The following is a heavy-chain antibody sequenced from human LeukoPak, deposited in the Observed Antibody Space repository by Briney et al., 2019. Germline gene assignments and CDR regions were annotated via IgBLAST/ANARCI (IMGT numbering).Heavy chain of an antibody. CDR3: AKTGCSGDSCGRGPFDI. V-gene: IGHV3-23*01. Sequence: GGSLRLSCAASGFTMSWVRQAPGKGLGWVSAISGSDGSTYYADSEKGRFTISRDNSKNTLYLQMNSLRAEDTALYYCAKTGCSGDSCGRGPFDIWGQGTMVTVSS. D-gene: IGHD2-15*01. J-gene: IGHJ3*02. CDR2: ISGSDGST. CDR1: GFT.